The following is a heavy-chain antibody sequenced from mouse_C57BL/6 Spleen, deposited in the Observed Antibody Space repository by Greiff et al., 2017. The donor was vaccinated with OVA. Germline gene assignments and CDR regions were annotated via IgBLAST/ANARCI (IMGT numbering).Heavy chain of an antibody. CDR1: GYTFTDYY. D-gene: IGHD2-1*01. CDR2: IYPGSGNT. CDR3: ARSGNRYYFDY. Sequence: VKLQQSGAELVRPGASVKLSCKASGYTFTDYYINWVKQRPGQGLEWIARIYPGSGNTYYNEKFKGKATLTAEKSSSTAYMQLSSLTSEDSAVYFCARSGNRYYFDYWGQGTTLTVSS. J-gene: IGHJ2*01. V-gene: IGHV1-76*01.